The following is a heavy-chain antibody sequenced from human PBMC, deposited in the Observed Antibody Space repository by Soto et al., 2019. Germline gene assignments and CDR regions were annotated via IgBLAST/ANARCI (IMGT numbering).Heavy chain of an antibody. D-gene: IGHD5-12*01. Sequence: SVKVSCKASGGTFSSYAISWVRQAPGQGLEWMGGIIPIFGTANYAQKFQGRVTITADESTSTAYMELSSLRSEDTAVYYCARGAIVATINYYYGMDVWGQGTTVTVSS. CDR3: ARGAIVATINYYYGMDV. J-gene: IGHJ6*02. CDR2: IIPIFGTA. V-gene: IGHV1-69*01. CDR1: GGTFSSYA.